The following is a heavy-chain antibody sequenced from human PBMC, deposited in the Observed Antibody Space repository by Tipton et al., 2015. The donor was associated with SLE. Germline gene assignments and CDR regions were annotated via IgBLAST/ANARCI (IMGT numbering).Heavy chain of an antibody. CDR2: ISARGDIT. CDR3: ARGFYDSSDSSAFDI. D-gene: IGHD3-22*01. J-gene: IGHJ3*02. CDR1: GFFFNRYA. Sequence: SLRLPCAASGFFFNRYAMTWVRQAPGKGLEWVSLISARGDITYYADSVKGRFTISRDNSKNTLYLQMNSLRTEDTAVYYCARGFYDSSDSSAFDIWGQGTKVTVSS. V-gene: IGHV3-23*01.